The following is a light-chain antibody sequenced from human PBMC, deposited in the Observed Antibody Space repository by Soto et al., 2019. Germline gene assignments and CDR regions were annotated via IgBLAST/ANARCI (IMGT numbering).Light chain of an antibody. CDR3: QQYGSTPPT. CDR1: QSISASY. Sequence: VVTQSPGTLSLFPGERATLSCRASQSISASYLAWYQHKPGQAPRLLIYGAFNRATGIQDRFSGRASGPDYTLTISGLEAEDFAVYYCQQYGSTPPTFGQGTKVEIK. V-gene: IGKV3-20*01. CDR2: GAF. J-gene: IGKJ1*01.